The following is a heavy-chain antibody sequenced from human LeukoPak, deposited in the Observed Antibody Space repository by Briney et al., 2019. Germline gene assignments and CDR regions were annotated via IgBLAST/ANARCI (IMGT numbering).Heavy chain of an antibody. CDR2: IYTSGST. CDR3: ARDKSSSWRYYYYYYMDV. D-gene: IGHD6-13*01. Sequence: SETLSLTCTVSGGPISSYYWSWIRQPAGKGLEWIGRIYTSGSTNYNPSLKSRVTMSVDTSKNQFSLKLSSVTAADTAVYYCARDKSSSWRYYYYYYMDVWGKGTTVTVSS. V-gene: IGHV4-4*07. CDR1: GGPISSYY. J-gene: IGHJ6*03.